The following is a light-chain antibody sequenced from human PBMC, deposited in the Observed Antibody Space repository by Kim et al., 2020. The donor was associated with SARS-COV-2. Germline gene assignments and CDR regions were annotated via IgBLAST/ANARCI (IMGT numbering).Light chain of an antibody. V-gene: IGKV3-11*01. J-gene: IGKJ4*01. Sequence: SLSPGERATLACRASQSVGSYLAWYQQKPGQAPRLLIYDASNRATGIPARFSGRGSGTDFTLTIGSLEPEDFAVYYCQQRSKWPLTFGGGTKVDIK. CDR2: DAS. CDR3: QQRSKWPLT. CDR1: QSVGSY.